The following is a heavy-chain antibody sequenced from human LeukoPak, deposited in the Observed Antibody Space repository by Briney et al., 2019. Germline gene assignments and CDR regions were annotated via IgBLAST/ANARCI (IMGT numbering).Heavy chain of an antibody. Sequence: ASVEVSCKASGYTFTSYAMHWVRQAPGQRLEWMGWINAGNGNTKYSQKFQGRVTITRDTSASTAYMELSSLRSEDTAVYYCARDFGNSGYDPYYYYGMDVWGQGTTVTVSS. CDR1: GYTFTSYA. CDR3: ARDFGNSGYDPYYYYGMDV. CDR2: INAGNGNT. V-gene: IGHV1-3*01. D-gene: IGHD5-12*01. J-gene: IGHJ6*02.